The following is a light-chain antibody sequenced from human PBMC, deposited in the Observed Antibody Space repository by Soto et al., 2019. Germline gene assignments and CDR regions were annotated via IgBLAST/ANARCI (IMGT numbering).Light chain of an antibody. CDR3: SSYTSSSPYV. CDR2: DVS. J-gene: IGLJ1*01. V-gene: IGLV2-14*01. Sequence: QSVLTHPASVSGSPGQSITISCTGTSSDVGGYNDGSWYQQHPGKAPEFMIYDVSNRPTGVSTRFSGSKSGNTASLTISGLQAEDEADYYCSSYTSSSPYVFGTGTTVTVL. CDR1: SSDVGGYND.